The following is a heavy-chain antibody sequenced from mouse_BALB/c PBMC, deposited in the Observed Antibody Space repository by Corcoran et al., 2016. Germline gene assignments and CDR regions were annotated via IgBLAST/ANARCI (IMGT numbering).Heavy chain of an antibody. CDR2: INPYNDGT. Sequence: EVQLQQTGQELVKPGASVKTSCKASGYTFTSYVMHWVKQKPGQGLEWIGYINPYNDGTKYNEKFKGKATLTSDKSSSTAYMELSSLTSEDSAVYYCAREGFAYWGQGTLVTVSA. V-gene: IGHV1S136*01. CDR1: GYTFTSYV. J-gene: IGHJ3*01. CDR3: AREGFAY.